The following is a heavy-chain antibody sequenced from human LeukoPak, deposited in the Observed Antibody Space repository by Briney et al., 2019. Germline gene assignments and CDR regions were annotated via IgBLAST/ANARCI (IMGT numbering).Heavy chain of an antibody. J-gene: IGHJ3*01. Sequence: PGGSLRLSCAASGFPFSDYAMHWVRQAPGKGLEWVAVISFDGSVKDFADSVKGRFTISRDNSKNTLYLQMNSLRPEDTAVYYCARHFSGFDFWGQGTMVTVSS. CDR3: ARHFSGFDF. V-gene: IGHV3-30*04. CDR1: GFPFSDYA. CDR2: ISFDGSVK. D-gene: IGHD6-19*01.